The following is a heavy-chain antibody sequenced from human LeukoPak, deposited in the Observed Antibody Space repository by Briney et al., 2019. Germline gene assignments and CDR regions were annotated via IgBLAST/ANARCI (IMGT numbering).Heavy chain of an antibody. V-gene: IGHV4-61*02. D-gene: IGHD4-17*01. CDR2: IYTSGST. J-gene: IGHJ5*02. CDR3: ARRYGDYGYVWFDP. Sequence: SETLSLTCTVSGGSISSASYYWSWIRQPAGKGLEWIGRIYTSGSTNYNPSLKSRVTISIDTSKNQFSLKLSSVTAADTAVYYCARRYGDYGYVWFDPWGQGTLVTVSS. CDR1: GGSISSASYY.